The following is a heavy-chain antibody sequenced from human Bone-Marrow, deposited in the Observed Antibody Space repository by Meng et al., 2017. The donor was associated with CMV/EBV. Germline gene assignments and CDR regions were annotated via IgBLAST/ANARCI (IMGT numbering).Heavy chain of an antibody. CDR2: IYSGGST. Sequence: GESLKISCAASGFTVSSNYMSWVRQAPGKGPEWVSVIYSGGSTYYADSVKGRFTISRDNSKNTLYLQMNSLRAEDTAVYYCAREGYYYDSSGYYYEYFDYWGQGTLVTVSS. V-gene: IGHV3-66*02. CDR1: GFTVSSNY. CDR3: AREGYYYDSSGYYYEYFDY. D-gene: IGHD3-22*01. J-gene: IGHJ4*02.